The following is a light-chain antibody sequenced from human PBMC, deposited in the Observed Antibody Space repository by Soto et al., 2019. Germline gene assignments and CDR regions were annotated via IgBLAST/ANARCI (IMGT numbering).Light chain of an antibody. CDR3: QQYSTLWT. V-gene: IGKV1-5*01. CDR1: QSISSW. CDR2: DVS. Sequence: DIQMTQSPSTLSASVGDRVTITFRASQSISSWLAWYQQKLGKAPKLLIYDVSSLVTGVPSRFSGSGSGTEFTLTISSLQPDDFAAYYCQQYSTLWTFGQGTKVDIK. J-gene: IGKJ1*01.